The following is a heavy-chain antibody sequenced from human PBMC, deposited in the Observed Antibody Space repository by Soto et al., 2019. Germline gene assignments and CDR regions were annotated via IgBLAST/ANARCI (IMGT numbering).Heavy chain of an antibody. J-gene: IGHJ5*02. Sequence: QMQLQESGPGLVKPSETLSLTCTVSGGSISSDYWTWIRQPPGKGLEWIGYIYYSGSPHYTPTLKSRVTISVDTSKKQFSLKLTSVTAADTAVYYCARRLGPRSRFDPWGQGTLVTVSS. CDR3: ARRLGPRSRFDP. V-gene: IGHV4-30-4*01. CDR1: GGSISSDY. CDR2: IYYSGSP. D-gene: IGHD3-16*01.